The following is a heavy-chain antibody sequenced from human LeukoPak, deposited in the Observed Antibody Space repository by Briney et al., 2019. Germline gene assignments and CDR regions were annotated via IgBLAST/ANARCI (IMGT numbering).Heavy chain of an antibody. CDR2: ISASGGST. Sequence: GGSLRLSCAASGFTFSSSAMSWVRQVPGKGLEWVSGISASGGSTYYADSVKGRFTISRDNSKNTLYLQMNSLRVEDTAVYYCAKVSGRIQIWPQPFGDGMDVWGQGTTVTVSS. CDR3: AKVSGRIQIWPQPFGDGMDV. J-gene: IGHJ6*02. V-gene: IGHV3-23*01. CDR1: GFTFSSSA. D-gene: IGHD5-18*01.